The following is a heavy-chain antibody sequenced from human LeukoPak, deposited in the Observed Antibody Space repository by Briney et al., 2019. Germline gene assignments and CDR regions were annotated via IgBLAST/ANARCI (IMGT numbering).Heavy chain of an antibody. Sequence: GGSLRLSCAASGFTVSSNYMSWVRQAPGKGLKWVSVIYSGGSTYYADSVKGRFTISRDNSKNTLYLQMNSLRAEDTAVYYCARALGYSSGWSDYWGQGTLVTVSS. D-gene: IGHD6-19*01. CDR3: ARALGYSSGWSDY. CDR1: GFTVSSNY. V-gene: IGHV3-53*01. J-gene: IGHJ4*02. CDR2: IYSGGST.